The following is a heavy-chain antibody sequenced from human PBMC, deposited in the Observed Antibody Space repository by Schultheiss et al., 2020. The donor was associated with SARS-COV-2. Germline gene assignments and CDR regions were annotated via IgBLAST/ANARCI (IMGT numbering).Heavy chain of an antibody. V-gene: IGHV4-34*01. CDR3: ARAVFIVGATYHYYFDF. J-gene: IGHJ4*02. CDR1: GGSFSGYY. D-gene: IGHD1-26*01. CDR2: INHSGST. Sequence: SETLSLTCAVYGGSFSGYYWSWIRQPPWKGLEWIGEINHSGSTNYNPSLKSRVTISVDTSKNQFSLKLSSVTAADTAVYYCARAVFIVGATYHYYFDFWGQGTLVTVSS.